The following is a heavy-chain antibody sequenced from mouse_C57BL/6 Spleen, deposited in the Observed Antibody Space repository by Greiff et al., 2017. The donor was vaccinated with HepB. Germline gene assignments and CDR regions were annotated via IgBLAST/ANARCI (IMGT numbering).Heavy chain of an antibody. CDR2: ISDGGSYT. D-gene: IGHD1-1*01. CDR1: GFTFSSYA. J-gene: IGHJ4*01. Sequence: DVMLVESGGGLVKPGGSLKLSCAASGFTFSSYAMSWVRQTPEKRLEWVATISDGGSYTYYPDNVKGRFTISRDNAKNNLYLQMSHLKSEDTAMYYCARDRPYYYGSSGAMDYWGQGTSVTVSS. CDR3: ARDRPYYYGSSGAMDY. V-gene: IGHV5-4*01.